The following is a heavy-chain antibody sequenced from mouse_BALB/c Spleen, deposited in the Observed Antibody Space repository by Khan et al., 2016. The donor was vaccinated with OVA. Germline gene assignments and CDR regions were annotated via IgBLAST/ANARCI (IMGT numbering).Heavy chain of an antibody. CDR3: ARAMGGKVPLDY. D-gene: IGHD1-1*02. J-gene: IGHJ2*01. CDR2: IAPGNGSS. CDR1: GYTFTSYW. Sequence: DLVKPGASVKLSCKASGYTFTSYWITWIKQRPGQGLEWIGRIAPGNGSSYYNEMLKGKATLTVDTSSNTAYIQLSSLSSEDSAVYFCARAMGGKVPLDYWGQGTTLTVSS. V-gene: IGHV1S41*01.